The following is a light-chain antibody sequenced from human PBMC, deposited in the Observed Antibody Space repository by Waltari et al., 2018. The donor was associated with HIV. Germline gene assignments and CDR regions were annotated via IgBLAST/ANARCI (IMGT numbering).Light chain of an antibody. V-gene: IGLV8-61*01. CDR2: STN. Sequence: QTVVTQEPSFSVSPGGTVTLTCGLGADSVATTHYASWYRQTPGQAPRTLIYSTNVRSSGVPDRFSGSILGNKAALTITGAQADDECHYYCVLYMGGAWVFGGGTKLTVL. CDR1: ADSVATTHY. CDR3: VLYMGGAWV. J-gene: IGLJ3*02.